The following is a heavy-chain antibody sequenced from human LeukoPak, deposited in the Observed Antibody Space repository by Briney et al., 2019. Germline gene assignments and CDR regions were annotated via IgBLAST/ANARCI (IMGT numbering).Heavy chain of an antibody. CDR2: FDPEDGET. CDR3: ATASWREGHGGAFDI. Sequence: ASVKVSCKVSGYTLTELSMHWVRQAPGKGLEWRGGFDPEDGETIYAQKFQGRVTMTEDTSTDTAYMELSSLRSEDTAVYYCATASWREGHGGAFDIWGQGTMVTVSS. D-gene: IGHD6-13*01. V-gene: IGHV1-24*01. CDR1: GYTLTELS. J-gene: IGHJ3*02.